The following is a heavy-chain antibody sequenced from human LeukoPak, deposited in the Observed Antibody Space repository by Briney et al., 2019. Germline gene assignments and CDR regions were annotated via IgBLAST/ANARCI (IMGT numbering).Heavy chain of an antibody. J-gene: IGHJ4*02. D-gene: IGHD1-14*01. Sequence: GGSLRLSCAASGFTFSLYAMTWVRQAPGKGLEWVSSLSGSGGITFYADSVKGRFAISRDSSKNTLYLQMNSLGAGDTALYYCVRYPYGTSPYYFDYWGRGTLVTVSS. CDR3: VRYPYGTSPYYFDY. V-gene: IGHV3-23*01. CDR2: LSGSGGIT. CDR1: GFTFSLYA.